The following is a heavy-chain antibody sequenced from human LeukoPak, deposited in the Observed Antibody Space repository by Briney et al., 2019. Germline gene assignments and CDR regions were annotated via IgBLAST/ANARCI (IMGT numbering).Heavy chain of an antibody. CDR2: ISSSSSYI. D-gene: IGHD6-19*01. CDR3: ARGGWYLSGHRTRFDY. CDR1: GFTFSSYS. Sequence: GGSLRLSCAASGFTFSSYSMNWVRQAPGKGLEWVSSISSSSSYIYYADSVKGRFTISRDNAKNSLYLQMNSLRAEDTAVYYCARGGWYLSGHRTRFDYWGQGTLVTVSS. J-gene: IGHJ4*02. V-gene: IGHV3-21*01.